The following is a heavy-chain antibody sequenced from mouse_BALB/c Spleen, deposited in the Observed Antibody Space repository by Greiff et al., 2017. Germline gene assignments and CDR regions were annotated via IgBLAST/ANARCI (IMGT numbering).Heavy chain of an antibody. J-gene: IGHJ4*01. Sequence: QVQLQQSGAELVRPGSSVKISCKASGYAFSSYWMNWVKQRPGQGLEWIGQIYPGDGDTNYNGKFKGKATLTADKSSSTAYMQLSSLTSEDSAVYFCARDGSWAMDYWGQGTSVTVSS. CDR2: IYPGDGDT. D-gene: IGHD2-3*01. V-gene: IGHV1-80*01. CDR1: GYAFSSYW. CDR3: ARDGSWAMDY.